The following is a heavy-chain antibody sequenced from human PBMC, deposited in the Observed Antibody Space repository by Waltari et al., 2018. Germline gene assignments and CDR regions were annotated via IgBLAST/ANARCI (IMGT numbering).Heavy chain of an antibody. CDR1: GCSISSYY. V-gene: IGHV4-59*01. CDR3: ARDPHLVTSVWAFDI. Sequence: QVQLQESGPGLVRPSETLSLSCTVSGCSISSYYWSWIRQSPGKGLEWIGYIYYRGTTKDNPSLNSRVTISLDTSMTQISLKLKSVTAADTAVYFCARDPHLVTSVWAFDIWGQGTMVIVSS. CDR2: IYYRGTT. D-gene: IGHD2-21*02. J-gene: IGHJ3*02.